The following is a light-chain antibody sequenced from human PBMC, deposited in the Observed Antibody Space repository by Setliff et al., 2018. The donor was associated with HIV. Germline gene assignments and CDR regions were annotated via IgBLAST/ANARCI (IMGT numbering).Light chain of an antibody. CDR3: AAWDDSLNGPV. Sequence: QSVLTQPASVSGSPGQSITISCTGSSNNIGIYESISWYQQHPGEVPKLMIYDVTKRPSGVSNRFSGSKSGNTASLTVSGLQTEDEADYYCAAWDDSLNGPVFGGGTKVTVL. CDR1: SNNIGIYES. V-gene: IGLV2-14*03. CDR2: DVT. J-gene: IGLJ2*01.